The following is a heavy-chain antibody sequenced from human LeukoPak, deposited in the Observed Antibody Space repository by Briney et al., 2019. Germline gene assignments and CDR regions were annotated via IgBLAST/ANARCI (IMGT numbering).Heavy chain of an antibody. Sequence: SVKVSCKASGGTFSSYVISWVRQAPGQGLEWMGGIIPIFGTANYAQKFQGRVTITADKSTSTAYMELSSLRSEDTAVYYCARGVFDKRSGGSYIAVGSNWFDPWGQGTLVTVSS. CDR2: IIPIFGTA. D-gene: IGHD2-15*01. CDR1: GGTFSSYV. CDR3: ARGVFDKRSGGSYIAVGSNWFDP. V-gene: IGHV1-69*06. J-gene: IGHJ5*02.